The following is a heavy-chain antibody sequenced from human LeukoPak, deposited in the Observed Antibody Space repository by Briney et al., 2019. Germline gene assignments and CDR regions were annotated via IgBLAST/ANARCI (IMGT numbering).Heavy chain of an antibody. CDR2: ISYSGNI. CDR1: GASISDYS. Sequence: SETLSLTCTVSGASISDYSWSWIRQPPGKGLEWIGSISYSGNINYNPSLEGRVSISVDSSKKQFSLMVSSVTAADTAVYYCARVRSNDWYFDLWGRGTLVAVSS. J-gene: IGHJ2*01. V-gene: IGHV4-59*01. CDR3: ARVRSNDWYFDL.